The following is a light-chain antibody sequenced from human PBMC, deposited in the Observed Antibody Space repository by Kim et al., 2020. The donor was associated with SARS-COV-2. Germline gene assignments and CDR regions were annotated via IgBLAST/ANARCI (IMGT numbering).Light chain of an antibody. V-gene: IGLV3-1*01. CDR2: QGN. Sequence: VSPGQPARITCSGDKLGEKYACWYQQKPGQSPVLVIYQGNKRPSGIPERFSGSNSGNTATLTISGTQAMDEADYYCQAWDSSTFYVFGTGTKVTVL. J-gene: IGLJ1*01. CDR1: KLGEKY. CDR3: QAWDSSTFYV.